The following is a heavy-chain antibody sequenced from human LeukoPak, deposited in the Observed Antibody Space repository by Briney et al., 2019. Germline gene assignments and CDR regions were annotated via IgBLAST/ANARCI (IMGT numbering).Heavy chain of an antibody. CDR3: ARGLIVGAAYYYYYMDV. D-gene: IGHD1-26*01. CDR2: INRNTSGR. CDR1: GYTFTDYY. J-gene: IGHJ6*03. V-gene: IGHV1-2*02. Sequence: ASGKVSCKAYGYTFTDYYIHWVRQAPGQRLEWMGWINRNTSGRDYAQKFQGRGTMTRNTSISTAYMELSSLRSEDTAVYYCARGLIVGAAYYYYYMDVWGKGTTVTVSS.